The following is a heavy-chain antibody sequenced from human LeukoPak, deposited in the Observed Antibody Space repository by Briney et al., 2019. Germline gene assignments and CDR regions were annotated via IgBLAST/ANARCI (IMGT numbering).Heavy chain of an antibody. J-gene: IGHJ4*02. CDR3: ASVYKYYDILTGLED. V-gene: IGHV1-69*05. CDR1: GGTFSSYA. Sequence: ASVKVSCKACGGTFSSYAISWVRQAPGQGLEWMGRIIPIFGTANYAQKFQGRVTTTTDESTSTAYMELSSLRSEDTAVYYCASVYKYYDILTGLEDWGQGTLVTVSS. D-gene: IGHD3-9*01. CDR2: IIPIFGTA.